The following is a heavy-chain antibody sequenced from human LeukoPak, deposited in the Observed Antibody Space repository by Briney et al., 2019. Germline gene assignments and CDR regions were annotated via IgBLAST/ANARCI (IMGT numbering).Heavy chain of an antibody. Sequence: ASVKVSCKASGGTFISYAISWVRQAPGQGLEWMGGIIPIFGTANYAQKFQGRVTITADESTSTAYMELSSLRSEDTAVYYCASYGVAGVRRNYYYYYGMDVWGQGTTVTVSS. CDR3: ASYGVAGVRRNYYYYYGMDV. J-gene: IGHJ6*02. CDR2: IIPIFGTA. V-gene: IGHV1-69*13. CDR1: GGTFISYA. D-gene: IGHD6-19*01.